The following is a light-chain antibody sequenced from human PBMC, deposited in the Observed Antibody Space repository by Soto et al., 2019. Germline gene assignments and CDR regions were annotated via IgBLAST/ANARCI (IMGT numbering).Light chain of an antibody. CDR2: GAS. Sequence: IVLTQSPGTLSLSPGERVTLSCSASQSVSSDLAWYHQKPGQAPRLLIYGASNRATGIPARFSGSGSGTDFNLTISSLEPEDFAVYYCQQRSNWPPWVNFGQGTRLEIK. J-gene: IGKJ5*01. CDR3: QQRSNWPPWVN. V-gene: IGKV3-11*01. CDR1: QSVSSD.